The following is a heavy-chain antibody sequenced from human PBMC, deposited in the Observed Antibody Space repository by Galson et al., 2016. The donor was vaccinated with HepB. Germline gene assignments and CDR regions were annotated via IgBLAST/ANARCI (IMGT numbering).Heavy chain of an antibody. V-gene: IGHV3-30*18. CDR3: AKSRTTVFGVEYFDY. J-gene: IGHJ4*02. Sequence: SLRLSCAASGFTFSAYGMNWVRQAPGKGLEWLTIISDGGSHKFYADSVKGRFTVSRDNSKNPLYLQMNSLRASDTAVYYCAKSRTTVFGVEYFDYWGQGALVTVST. CDR2: ISDGGSHK. CDR1: GFTFSAYG. D-gene: IGHD3-3*01.